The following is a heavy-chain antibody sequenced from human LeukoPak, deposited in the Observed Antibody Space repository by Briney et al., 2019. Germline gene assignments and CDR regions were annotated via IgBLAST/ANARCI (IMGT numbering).Heavy chain of an antibody. CDR2: ITSGGVNT. CDR1: GFTFSSYT. V-gene: IGHV3-21*01. D-gene: IGHD6-13*01. CDR3: ARDSEGGIAAAFPDY. J-gene: IGHJ4*02. Sequence: PGGSLRLSCAASGFTFSSYTMNWVRQAPGKGLEWVSSITSGGVNTYYATSVKGRFTISRDNAKNSLYLQMNSLRAEDTAVYYCARDSEGGIAAAFPDYWGQGTLVTVSS.